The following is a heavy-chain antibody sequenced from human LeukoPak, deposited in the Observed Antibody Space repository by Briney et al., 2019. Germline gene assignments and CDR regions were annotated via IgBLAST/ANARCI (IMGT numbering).Heavy chain of an antibody. J-gene: IGHJ4*01. V-gene: IGHV4-34*01. D-gene: IGHD3-10*01. CDR1: GASFSANY. CDR3: ARYCGSENYCISY. CDR2: INHSGTI. Sequence: SGTLSLTCAVYGASFSANYWIWIRQPPGKGLEWIGEINHSGTITYKPSLKSRLTISADTSKNQFSLKLSSVTAADTAVYYCARYCGSENYCISYWGQGTLVTVSS.